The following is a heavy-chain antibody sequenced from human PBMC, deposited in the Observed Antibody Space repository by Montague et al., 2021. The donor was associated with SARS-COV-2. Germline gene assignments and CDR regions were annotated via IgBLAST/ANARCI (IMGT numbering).Heavy chain of an antibody. D-gene: IGHD2-21*01. CDR1: GFTFSSYS. Sequence: SLRLSCAAAGFTFSSYSMNWVRQAPGKGLEWISYISMSETRTQYADSVKGRFTISRDNARNSLYLQMRSLRGGDTAVYYCARVASEQTVVAPDYWGQGTLVTVSS. J-gene: IGHJ4*02. CDR3: ARVASEQTVVAPDY. V-gene: IGHV3-48*04. CDR2: ISMSETRT.